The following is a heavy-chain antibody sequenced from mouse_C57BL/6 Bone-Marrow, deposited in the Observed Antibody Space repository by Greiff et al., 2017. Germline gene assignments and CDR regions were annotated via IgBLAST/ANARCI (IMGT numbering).Heavy chain of an antibody. V-gene: IGHV1-39*01. D-gene: IGHD1-1*01. CDR1: GYSFTNYN. CDR2: INPNYGTT. J-gene: IGHJ2*01. CDR3: ARWSGSSLYYFDY. Sequence: EVQLVESGPELVKPGASVKISCKASGYSFTNYNMNWVKQRHGKSLEWIGVINPNYGTTSYNQKFTSKATVTVDQSSSTAYMQLNSLTSEDSAVYYCARWSGSSLYYFDYWGQGTTLTVSS.